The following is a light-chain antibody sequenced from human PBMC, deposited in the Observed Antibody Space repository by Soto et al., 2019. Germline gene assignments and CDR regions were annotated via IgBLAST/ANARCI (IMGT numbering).Light chain of an antibody. CDR3: QQLHGYPIT. CDR2: GAS. Sequence: EIVMTQSPATLSVSPGEGATLSCRASQSVSSKLAWYQQKPGQAPRLLIYGASSRATGIPDRFSGSGSGTHFTLTISSLQPEDFATYYCQQLHGYPITFGQGTRLEIK. V-gene: IGKV3D-15*01. J-gene: IGKJ5*01. CDR1: QSVSSK.